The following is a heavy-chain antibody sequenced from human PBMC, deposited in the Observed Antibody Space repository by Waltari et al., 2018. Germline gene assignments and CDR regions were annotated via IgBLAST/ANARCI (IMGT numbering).Heavy chain of an antibody. J-gene: IGHJ3*02. CDR3: VRDQWFAFDI. V-gene: IGHV3-7*01. Sequence: EVQLVESGGGLVQPGGSLRLSCAASGFTLRNYWMSWVRQAPGKGPEWVANIMPDGREEYYVDSVRGRFTISRDNAKNSLYLQMNSLRPEDTAVYYCVRDQWFAFDIWGQGTMVTVSS. CDR1: GFTLRNYW. D-gene: IGHD3-22*01. CDR2: IMPDGREE.